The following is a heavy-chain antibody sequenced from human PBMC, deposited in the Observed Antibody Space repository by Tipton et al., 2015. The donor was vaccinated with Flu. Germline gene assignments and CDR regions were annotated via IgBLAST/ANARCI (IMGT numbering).Heavy chain of an antibody. CDR3: ARDLGGHSSGWKGPFDY. CDR1: GYSISSGYY. D-gene: IGHD6-19*01. J-gene: IGHJ4*02. V-gene: IGHV4-38-2*02. CDR2: IYHSGST. Sequence: TLSLTCTVSGYSISSGYYWGWIRQPPGKGLEWIGSIYHSGSTYYNPSLKSRVTITVDTSKNQFSLKLSSVTAADTAGYYCARDLGGHSSGWKGPFDYWGQGTLVTVSS.